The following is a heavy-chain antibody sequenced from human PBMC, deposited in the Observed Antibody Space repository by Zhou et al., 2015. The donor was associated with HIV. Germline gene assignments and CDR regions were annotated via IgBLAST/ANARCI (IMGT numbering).Heavy chain of an antibody. Sequence: QVQLVQSGAEVKKPGSSVKVSCKASGGTFSSYAISWVRQAPGQGLEWMGGIIPIFGTANYAQKFQGRVTITADESTSTAYMELSSLRSEDTAVYYCARVSLRAAAGKRVWFDPWGQGTLVTVSS. D-gene: IGHD6-13*01. CDR1: GGTFSSYA. CDR2: IIPIFGTA. V-gene: IGHV1-69*01. CDR3: ARVSLRAAAGKRVWFDP. J-gene: IGHJ5*02.